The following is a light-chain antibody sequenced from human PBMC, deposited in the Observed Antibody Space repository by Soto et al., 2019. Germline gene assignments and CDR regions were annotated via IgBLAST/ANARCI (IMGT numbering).Light chain of an antibody. CDR2: DVS. J-gene: IGLJ1*01. V-gene: IGLV2-14*01. CDR3: SSYTRSSTYYV. Sequence: QSVLTQPASVSGSPGQSITISCTGTSSDIGGYNYVSWYRQHPGKAPKLMIYDVSYRPSGVSNRFSGSKSGNTASLTISGLQAEDEADYYCSSYTRSSTYYVFGTGTKLTVL. CDR1: SSDIGGYNY.